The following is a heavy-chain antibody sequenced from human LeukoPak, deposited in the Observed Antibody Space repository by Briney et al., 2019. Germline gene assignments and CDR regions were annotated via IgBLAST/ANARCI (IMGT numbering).Heavy chain of an antibody. Sequence: PGRSLRLSCTASGFTFDDFAMHWVRQAPGRGLEWVSGISWNSGSIGYADSVKGRFTISRDNAKNSLYLQMNSLRAEDMALSYCAKHIRPVILVAGHLDYWGQGILVTVSS. V-gene: IGHV3-9*03. CDR1: GFTFDDFA. J-gene: IGHJ4*02. D-gene: IGHD6-19*01. CDR2: ISWNSGSI. CDR3: AKHIRPVILVAGHLDY.